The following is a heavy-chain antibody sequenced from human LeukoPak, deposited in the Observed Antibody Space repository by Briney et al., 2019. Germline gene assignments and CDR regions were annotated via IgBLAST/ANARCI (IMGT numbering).Heavy chain of an antibody. Sequence: NPSETLSLTCTVSGGSIRSYYWSWIRQPPGKGLEWIGYIYYSGSTNYNPSLKSRVTISVDTSKNQFSLKLSSVTAADTAVYYCASGYSYGLFYFDYWGQGTLVTVSS. V-gene: IGHV4-59*01. CDR2: IYYSGST. CDR1: GGSIRSYY. CDR3: ASGYSYGLFYFDY. D-gene: IGHD5-18*01. J-gene: IGHJ4*02.